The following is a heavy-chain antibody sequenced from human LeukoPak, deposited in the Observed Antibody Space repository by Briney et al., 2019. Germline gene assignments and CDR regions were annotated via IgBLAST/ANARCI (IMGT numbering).Heavy chain of an antibody. J-gene: IGHJ4*02. CDR2: IYYSGST. D-gene: IGHD3-22*01. Sequence: SQTLSLTCTVSGGSISSGGYSWSRIRQHPGKGLEWIGYIYYSGSTYYNPSLKSRVTISVDTSKNQFSLKLSSVTAADTAVYYCARGGYYDSSGSQKPFDYWGQGTLVTVSS. CDR1: GGSISSGGYS. CDR3: ARGGYYDSSGSQKPFDY. V-gene: IGHV4-31*03.